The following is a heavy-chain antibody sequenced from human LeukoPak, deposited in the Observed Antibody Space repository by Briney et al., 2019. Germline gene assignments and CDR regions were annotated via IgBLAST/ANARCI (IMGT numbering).Heavy chain of an antibody. CDR2: INHSGST. J-gene: IGHJ4*02. CDR1: GGSFSGYY. V-gene: IGHV4-34*01. CDR3: ARGPTYYYDSSGKPLDY. D-gene: IGHD3-22*01. Sequence: TTSETLSLTCAVYGGSFSGYYWSWIRQPPGKGLEWIGEINHSGSTNYNPSLKSRVTISVDTSKNQFSLKLSSVTAADTAVYYCARGPTYYYDSSGKPLDYWGQGTLVTVSS.